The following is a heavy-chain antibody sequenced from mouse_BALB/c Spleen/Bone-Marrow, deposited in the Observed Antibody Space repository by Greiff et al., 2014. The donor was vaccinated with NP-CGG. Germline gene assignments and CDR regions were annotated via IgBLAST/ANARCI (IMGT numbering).Heavy chain of an antibody. CDR2: IDPANGNT. CDR3: ARGGTTATWYFDV. D-gene: IGHD1-2*01. V-gene: IGHV14-3*02. J-gene: IGHJ1*01. CDR1: GFNIKDTY. Sequence: VQLQQSGAELVKPGASVKLSCTVSGFNIKDTYMHWVKQRPEQGLEWIGRIDPANGNTKYDPKFQGKATITADTSSNTAYLQLSSLTSEDIAVYYCARGGTTATWYFDVWGAGTTVTVSS.